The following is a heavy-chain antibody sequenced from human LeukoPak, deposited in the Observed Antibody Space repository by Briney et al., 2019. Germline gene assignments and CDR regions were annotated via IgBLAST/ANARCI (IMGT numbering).Heavy chain of an antibody. J-gene: IGHJ4*02. CDR3: ARDWELGH. D-gene: IGHD1-26*01. CDR1: GGSIGNFF. CDR2: IYENGRT. Sequence: PSETLSLTCTVSGGSIGNFFWRWVRQSPGEVLEWIGFIYENGRTSYNPSLKSRVTISVDMSKNQFSLRLTSMTAADTAVYYCARDWELGHWGRGILVTVTS. V-gene: IGHV4-59*01.